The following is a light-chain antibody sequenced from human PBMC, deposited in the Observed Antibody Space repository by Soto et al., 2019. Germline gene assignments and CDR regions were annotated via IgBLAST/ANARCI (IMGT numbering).Light chain of an antibody. V-gene: IGKV3-11*01. J-gene: IGKJ1*01. CDR2: NAS. CDR3: QQRYRWPET. CDR1: QSVTNF. Sequence: EIVLTQSPGTLSLSPGERATLSCRASQSVTNFLAWYQQKPGQSPSLLIYNASHRATGIPARFSGSGSGTDFTLTISSLEPEDFAFYYWQQRYRWPETFGQGTKVEIK.